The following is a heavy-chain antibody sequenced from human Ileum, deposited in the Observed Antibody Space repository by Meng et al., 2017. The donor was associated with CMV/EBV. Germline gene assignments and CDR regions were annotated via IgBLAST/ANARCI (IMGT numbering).Heavy chain of an antibody. D-gene: IGHD6-6*01. J-gene: IGHJ3*02. CDR1: GITLGIYW. CDR2: INPGGGED. V-gene: IGHV3-7*01. Sequence: GGSLRLSCAASGITLGIYWMSWVRQAPGKGLEWVANINPGGGEDYYADSIKGRFTISRDNALNSLHLQMNSLRAEDTALYYCARIGDSSSGFPIWGQGTMVTVSS. CDR3: ARIGDSSSGFPI.